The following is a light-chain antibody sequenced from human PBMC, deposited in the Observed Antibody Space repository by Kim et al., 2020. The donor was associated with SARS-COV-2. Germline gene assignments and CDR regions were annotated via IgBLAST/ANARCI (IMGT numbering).Light chain of an antibody. J-gene: IGLJ2*01. CDR2: LNSDGSH. Sequence: SVKLTCTLSSGHSDYAIAWHQQQPEKGPRFLMKLNSDGSHVKADGIPDRFSGSSSGTDRYLTISSLQSEDEADYYCQTWGTGIHWIFGGGTKLSVL. CDR3: QTWGTGIHWI. CDR1: SGHSDYA. V-gene: IGLV4-69*01.